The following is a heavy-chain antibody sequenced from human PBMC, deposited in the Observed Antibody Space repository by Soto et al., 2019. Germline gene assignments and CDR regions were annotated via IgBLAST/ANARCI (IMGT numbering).Heavy chain of an antibody. CDR2: IYYSGTT. CDR1: GGFISNYY. J-gene: IGHJ5*02. CDR3: AREGASLHGNWFDP. V-gene: IGHV4-59*01. D-gene: IGHD3-16*01. Sequence: SETLSLTCTVSGGFISNYYWSWVRQSPGKGLEWIGYIYYSGTTNYNPSLKSRVTILLDMSKNQFSLRLRSVTAADTAVYYCAREGASLHGNWFDPWGQGTLVTVSS.